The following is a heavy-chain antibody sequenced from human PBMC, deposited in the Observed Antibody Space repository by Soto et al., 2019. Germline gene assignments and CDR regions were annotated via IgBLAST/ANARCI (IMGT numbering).Heavy chain of an antibody. Sequence: GGSLRLSCAASGFTFSSYWMSWVRQAPGKGLEWVANIKQDGSEKYYVDSVKGRFTISRDNAKNSLYLQMNSLRAEDTAVYYCAREGSLEWLSPYGMDVWGQETTVTVSS. CDR1: GFTFSSYW. CDR2: IKQDGSEK. CDR3: AREGSLEWLSPYGMDV. V-gene: IGHV3-7*01. J-gene: IGHJ6*02. D-gene: IGHD3-3*01.